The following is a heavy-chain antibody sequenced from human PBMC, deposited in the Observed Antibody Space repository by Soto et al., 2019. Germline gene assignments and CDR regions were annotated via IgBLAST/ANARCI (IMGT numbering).Heavy chain of an antibody. D-gene: IGHD1-1*01. CDR1: GDSINSGNYY. CDR2: VFYTGST. Sequence: QVQLQESGPGLVKPSETLSLTCTVSGDSINSGNYYWSWIRPSPGKGLEWLGYVFYTGSTNHTPSLTGRVTVSVGMSRKQFSLRLKSVTASDTGVYYCARETLSLDAPYHYYGLDVWGQGTTVTVSS. J-gene: IGHJ6*02. CDR3: ARETLSLDAPYHYYGLDV. V-gene: IGHV4-61*01.